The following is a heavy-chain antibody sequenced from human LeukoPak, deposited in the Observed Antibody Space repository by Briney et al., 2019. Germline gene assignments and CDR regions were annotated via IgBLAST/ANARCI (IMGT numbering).Heavy chain of an antibody. CDR3: ARGRGAADNWFDP. J-gene: IGHJ5*02. D-gene: IGHD6-13*01. CDR1: GYTFFSYD. V-gene: IGHV1-8*01. CDR2: MNPNSGNT. Sequence: ASVKVSYKASGYTFFSYDINWVRQATGQGLEWMGWMNPNSGNTGYAQKFQGRVTMTSNTSISTAYMELSTLGSEDTAVYYCARGRGAADNWFDPWGQGTLVTVSS.